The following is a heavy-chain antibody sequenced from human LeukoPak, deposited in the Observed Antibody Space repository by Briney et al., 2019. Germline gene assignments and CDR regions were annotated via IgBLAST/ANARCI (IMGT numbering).Heavy chain of an antibody. CDR1: GYTLTEFG. J-gene: IGHJ5*02. V-gene: IGHV1-18*01. CDR2: ISVYNGDT. Sequence: GASVKVSCKASGYTLTEFGISWVRQAPGQGVEWMGWISVYNGDTNYAQKFQGRVTMTTHTSTRTAYMELTSLRSDDTAVYYCARDRKWFHPWGQGTLVTVSS. CDR3: ARDRKWFHP.